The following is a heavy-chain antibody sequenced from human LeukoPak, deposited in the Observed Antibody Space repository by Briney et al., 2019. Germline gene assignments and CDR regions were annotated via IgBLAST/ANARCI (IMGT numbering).Heavy chain of an antibody. CDR2: IYYSGST. Sequence: PSETLSLTCTVSGGSIRGYFWTWIRQPPGKGLEWIGYIYYSGSTNYNPSLKSRVTIAVDTSKNQFSLRLSSVTAADTAVYYCARGPINGMDVWGQGTTVTVSS. CDR3: ARGPINGMDV. CDR1: GGSIRGYF. V-gene: IGHV4-59*01. J-gene: IGHJ6*02.